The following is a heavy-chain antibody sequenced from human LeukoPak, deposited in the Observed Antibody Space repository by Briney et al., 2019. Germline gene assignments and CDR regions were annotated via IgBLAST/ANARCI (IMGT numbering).Heavy chain of an antibody. CDR2: ISAYNGDT. J-gene: IGHJ4*02. Sequence: ASVKVSCKASGYTFSSYSISWMRQAPGQGLEWMGWISAYNGDTNYAQTFQGRVTLTTDTSTRTAYMELSALRADDTAVYYCARGYNWIYDYWGQGTLVTVSS. CDR3: ARGYNWIYDY. D-gene: IGHD1-20*01. CDR1: GYTFSSYS. V-gene: IGHV1-18*01.